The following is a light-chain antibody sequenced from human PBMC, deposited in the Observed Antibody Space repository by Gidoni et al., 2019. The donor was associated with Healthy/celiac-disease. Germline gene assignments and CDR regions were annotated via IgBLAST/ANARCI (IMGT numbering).Light chain of an antibody. CDR2: AAS. CDR1: QSISSY. V-gene: IGKV1-39*01. Sequence: DIQLTQSPSSLSASVGDRVTITCRASQSISSYLNWYQQKPGKAPKLLIYAASSLQSGVPSRLSGSGSWTDFTLTISSLQPEDFATYYCQQSYSTPRTFXQXTKVEIK. J-gene: IGKJ1*01. CDR3: QQSYSTPRT.